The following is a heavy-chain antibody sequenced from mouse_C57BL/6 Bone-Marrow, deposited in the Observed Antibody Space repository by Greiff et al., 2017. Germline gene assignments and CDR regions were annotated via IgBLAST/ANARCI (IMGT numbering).Heavy chain of an antibody. Sequence: QVHVKQPGAELVKPGASVKLSCKASGYTFTSYWMHWVKQRPGQGLEWIGMIHPNSGSTNYNEKFTSKATLPVDKSSITAYMQLSSLTSEDSAVYYCARSVRHYYCSIYWYFDVWGTGTTVTVSS. D-gene: IGHD1-1*01. CDR1: GYTFTSYW. CDR3: ARSVRHYYCSIYWYFDV. J-gene: IGHJ1*03. V-gene: IGHV1-64*01. CDR2: IHPNSGST.